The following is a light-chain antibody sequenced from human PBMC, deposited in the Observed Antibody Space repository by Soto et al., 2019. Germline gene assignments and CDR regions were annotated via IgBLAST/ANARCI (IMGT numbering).Light chain of an antibody. Sequence: DIQMTQSPSSLSASVGDRVTITCRASQGISNYLAWYQQKPGKVPKLLIYAASTLQSGVPSRFSGSGSGTEFTLTISSLQSEDFALYYCQHYNDWPPAFTFGPGTKVDL. J-gene: IGKJ3*01. CDR1: QGISNY. V-gene: IGKV1-27*01. CDR3: QHYNDWPPAFT. CDR2: AAS.